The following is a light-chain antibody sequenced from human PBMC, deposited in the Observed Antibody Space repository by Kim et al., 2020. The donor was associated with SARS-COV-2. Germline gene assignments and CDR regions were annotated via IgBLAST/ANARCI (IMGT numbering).Light chain of an antibody. Sequence: SYELTQPPSVSVAPGKTARITCGGNNIGSKSVHWYQQKPGQAPVLVIYYDSDRPSGIPERFSGSNSGNTATLTISRVAAGDEADYYCQVCDSGVVFG. CDR2: YDS. CDR1: NIGSKS. J-gene: IGLJ2*01. V-gene: IGLV3-21*04. CDR3: QVCDSGVV.